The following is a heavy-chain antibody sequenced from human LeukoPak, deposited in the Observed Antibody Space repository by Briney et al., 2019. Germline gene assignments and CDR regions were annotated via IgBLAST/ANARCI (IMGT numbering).Heavy chain of an antibody. CDR2: IYYSGST. CDR3: ARSYYGSGSYYRR. V-gene: IGHV4-39*01. Sequence: SETLSLTCTVSGGSISSSSYYWGWIRQPPGKGLEWIGSIYYSGSTYYNPSLKSRVTISVDTSKNQFSLKLSSVTAADTAVYYCARSYYGSGSYYRRWGQGTLVTVSS. CDR1: GGSISSSSYY. J-gene: IGHJ4*02. D-gene: IGHD3-10*01.